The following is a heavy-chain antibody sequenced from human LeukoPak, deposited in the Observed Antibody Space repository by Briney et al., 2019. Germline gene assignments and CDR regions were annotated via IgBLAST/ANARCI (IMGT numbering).Heavy chain of an antibody. Sequence: ASVKVSCKASGYTFTSYDINSVRQATGQGLEWMGWMNPNSGNTGYAQKFQGRVTMTRNTSISTAYMELSSLRSEDTAVYYCARAKIMRGVAARTFDYWGQGTLVTVSS. D-gene: IGHD2-15*01. CDR3: ARAKIMRGVAARTFDY. V-gene: IGHV1-8*01. CDR1: GYTFTSYD. J-gene: IGHJ4*02. CDR2: MNPNSGNT.